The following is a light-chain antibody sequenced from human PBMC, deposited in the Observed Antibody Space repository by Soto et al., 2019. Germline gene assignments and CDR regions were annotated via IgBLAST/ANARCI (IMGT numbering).Light chain of an antibody. CDR3: QQYNSRT. Sequence: DIQMTQSPSTLSASVGDRVTITCRASQSISSWLAWYQQKPGKAPKLLIYKASSLESGVPSMCSGSGSGTEFTLTISRLQPEDFATYYCQQYNSRTFGQGTKVDIK. CDR1: QSISSW. V-gene: IGKV1-5*03. CDR2: KAS. J-gene: IGKJ1*01.